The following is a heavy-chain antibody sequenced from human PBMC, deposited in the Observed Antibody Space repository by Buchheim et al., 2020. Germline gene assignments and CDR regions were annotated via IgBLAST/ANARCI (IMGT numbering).Heavy chain of an antibody. J-gene: IGHJ5*02. V-gene: IGHV4-4*02. Sequence: QVQLQESGPGLVKPSGTLSLTCAVSGGSISSSNWWSWVRQPPGKGLEWIGEIWHSGSTNYNPSLKSRVTISVDTSKNQVSLKLSSVTAADTAVYYCARESSFTMVRGHSTWGQGTL. CDR1: GGSISSSNW. CDR3: ARESSFTMVRGHST. D-gene: IGHD3-10*01. CDR2: IWHSGST.